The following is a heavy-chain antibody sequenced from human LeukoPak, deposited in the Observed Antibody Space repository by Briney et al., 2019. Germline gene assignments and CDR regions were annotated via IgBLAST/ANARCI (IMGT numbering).Heavy chain of an antibody. CDR2: ISSSANTI. Sequence: PGGSLRLSCAASGFTFSTYEMNWVRQAPGKGLEWVSYISSSANTIYYADSVKGRFTISRDDAKNSLFLQMNSLRAEDTAVYYCARDLSGIAGYTYGRGIDYWGQGTLVTVSS. J-gene: IGHJ4*02. V-gene: IGHV3-48*03. D-gene: IGHD5-18*01. CDR3: ARDLSGIAGYTYGRGIDY. CDR1: GFTFSTYE.